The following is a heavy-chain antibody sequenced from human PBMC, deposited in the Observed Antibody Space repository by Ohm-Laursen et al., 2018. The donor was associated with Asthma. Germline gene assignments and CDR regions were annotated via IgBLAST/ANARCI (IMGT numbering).Heavy chain of an antibody. CDR2: ISAYNGNT. CDR1: GYTFTSYG. J-gene: IGHJ6*02. Sequence: ASVKVSCKASGYTFTSYGISWVRQAPGQGLEWMGWISAYNGNTNYAQKLQGRVTMTTDTSTSTAYMELRSLRSDDTAVYYCATEAVVIPDYYGMDVWGQGTTVTVSS. D-gene: IGHD3-22*01. V-gene: IGHV1-18*01. CDR3: ATEAVVIPDYYGMDV.